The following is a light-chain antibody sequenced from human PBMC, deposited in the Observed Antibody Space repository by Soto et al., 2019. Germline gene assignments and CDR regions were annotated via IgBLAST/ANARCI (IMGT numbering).Light chain of an antibody. CDR3: QQYGASPWT. V-gene: IGKV3-20*01. CDR1: QTTSPKY. J-gene: IGKJ1*01. Sequence: EIELTQSPGTLSLSPGESPTLSCRVSQTTSPKYVAWYQQRRGLAPRXXVYGASKRAAGIPDRFRGSGSGSELSITISRLEPEDGEVYHCQQYGASPWTFGQGTKVDIK. CDR2: GAS.